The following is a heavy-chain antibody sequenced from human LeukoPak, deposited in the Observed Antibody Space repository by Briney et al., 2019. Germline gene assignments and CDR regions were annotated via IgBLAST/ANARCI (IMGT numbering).Heavy chain of an antibody. D-gene: IGHD3-10*01. CDR2: IQSKTDGGTT. Sequence: GGSHRLSGAASGFTFSNTWMNWLRQAPGKGLDWVGRIQSKTDGGTTEYAAPVKGRFTISRDDSKTTLYLQMNSLKTEDTAVYYCATLTVRGVINIWGQGTLVTVSS. CDR3: ATLTVRGVINI. J-gene: IGHJ4*02. V-gene: IGHV3-15*01. CDR1: GFTFSNTW.